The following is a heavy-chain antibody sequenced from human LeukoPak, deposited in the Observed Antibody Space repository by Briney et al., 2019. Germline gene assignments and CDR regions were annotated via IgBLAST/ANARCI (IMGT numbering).Heavy chain of an antibody. J-gene: IGHJ4*02. CDR1: GFTFSSYS. CDR3: ARDLALTYYDFWSGYYAHYFDY. V-gene: IGHV3-21*01. Sequence: GGSLRLSCAASGFTFSSYSMNWVRQAPGKGMEWVSSISSSSSYIYYADSMKGRFTISRDNAKNSLYLQMNSLRAEDTAVYYCARDLALTYYDFWSGYYAHYFDYWGQGTLVTVSS. D-gene: IGHD3-3*01. CDR2: ISSSSSYI.